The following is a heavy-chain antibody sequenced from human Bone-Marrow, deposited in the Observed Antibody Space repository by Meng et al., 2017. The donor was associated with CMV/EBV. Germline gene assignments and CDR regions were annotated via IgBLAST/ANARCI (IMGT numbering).Heavy chain of an antibody. J-gene: IGHJ6*02. D-gene: IGHD6-19*01. CDR3: ARDISPHSSGWYYYYGMDV. V-gene: IGHV3-21*01. CDR1: GFTFSSYS. Sequence: SCAASGFTFSSYSMNWVRQAPGKGLEWVSSISSSSSYIYYADSVKGRFTISRDNAKNSLYLQMNSLIAEDTAVYYCARDISPHSSGWYYYYGMDVWGQGTTVTVSS. CDR2: ISSSSSYI.